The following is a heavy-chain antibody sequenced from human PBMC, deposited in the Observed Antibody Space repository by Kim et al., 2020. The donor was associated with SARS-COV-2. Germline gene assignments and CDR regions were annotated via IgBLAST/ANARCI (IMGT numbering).Heavy chain of an antibody. D-gene: IGHD2-2*01. V-gene: IGHV4-34*01. CDR3: AREGRVPAAILDY. CDR2: INHSGST. J-gene: IGHJ4*02. CDR1: GGSFSGYY. Sequence: SETLSLTCAVYGGSFSGYYWSWIRQPPGKGLEWIGEINHSGSTNYNPSLKSRVTISVDTSKNQFSLKLSSVTAADTAVYYCAREGRVPAAILDYWGQGTLVTVSS.